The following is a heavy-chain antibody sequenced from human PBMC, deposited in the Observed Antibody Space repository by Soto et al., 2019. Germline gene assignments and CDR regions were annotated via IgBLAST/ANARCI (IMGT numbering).Heavy chain of an antibody. V-gene: IGHV4-38-2*01. CDR2: VYHSGSTY. Sequence: SETLSLTCAVSGYSISSGYYWGWIRQPTGKGLECIGSVYHSGSTYYYNPSLKSRVIISVDTSKNQFSLKLSSVTAADTAVYYCARAYSSGWVDAFDIWGQGTMVT. CDR3: ARAYSSGWVDAFDI. CDR1: GYSISSGYY. D-gene: IGHD6-19*01. J-gene: IGHJ3*02.